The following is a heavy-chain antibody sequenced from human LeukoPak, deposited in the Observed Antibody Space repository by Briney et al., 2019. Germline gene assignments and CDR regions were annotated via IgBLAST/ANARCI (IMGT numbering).Heavy chain of an antibody. J-gene: IGHJ6*03. CDR1: GGSISSSSYY. V-gene: IGHV4-39*07. CDR3: ARDPPGGGYSSSDYYMDV. CDR2: IYYSGST. D-gene: IGHD6-6*01. Sequence: SETLSLTCTVSGGSISSSSYYWGWIRQPPGKGLEWIGSIYYSGSTYYNPSLKSRVTISVDTSKNQFSLKLSSVTAADTAVYYCARDPPGGGYSSSDYYMDVWGKGTTVTVSS.